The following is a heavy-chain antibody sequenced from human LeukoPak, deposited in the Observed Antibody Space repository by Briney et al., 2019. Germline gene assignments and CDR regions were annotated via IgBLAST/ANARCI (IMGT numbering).Heavy chain of an antibody. Sequence: ASVKVSCKASGYTFINYYLHWVRQAPGHGLEWMAIINPSGGSTSYAQKFQGRVTMTRDTSTSAVYMELSSLRSEDTAVYYCARSRLRDDAFDNWGQGTMVTVSS. CDR1: GYTFINYY. CDR2: INPSGGST. D-gene: IGHD2-21*02. V-gene: IGHV1-46*01. J-gene: IGHJ3*02. CDR3: ARSRLRDDAFDN.